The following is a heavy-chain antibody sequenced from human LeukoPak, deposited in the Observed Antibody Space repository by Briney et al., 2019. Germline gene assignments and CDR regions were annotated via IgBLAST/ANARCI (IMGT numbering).Heavy chain of an antibody. CDR2: MSYDGNTK. V-gene: IGHV3-30-3*01. CDR1: GFTFCDFT. D-gene: IGHD3-9*01. Sequence: PGGSLRLSCAASGFTFCDFTLLWVPQAPGQGLEWVALMSYDGNTKYYADSVKGRFTGSRDNPKNTLYVQMNSLRAEDTAVYYCARAQSGYPPDYWGQGTLVAVSS. J-gene: IGHJ4*02. CDR3: ARAQSGYPPDY.